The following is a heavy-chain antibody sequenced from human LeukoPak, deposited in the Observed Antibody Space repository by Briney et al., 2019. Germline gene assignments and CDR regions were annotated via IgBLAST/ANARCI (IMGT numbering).Heavy chain of an antibody. CDR2: ISAYNGNT. CDR3: TGAYCSGGSCYDDY. CDR1: GYTFTSYG. J-gene: IGHJ4*02. Sequence: ASVKVSCKASGYTFTSYGISWVRQAPGQGLEWMGWISAYNGNTNYAQKLQGRVTMTTDTSTSTAYMELRSLRSDDTAVYCCTGAYCSGGSCYDDYWGQGTLVTVSS. D-gene: IGHD2-15*01. V-gene: IGHV1-18*01.